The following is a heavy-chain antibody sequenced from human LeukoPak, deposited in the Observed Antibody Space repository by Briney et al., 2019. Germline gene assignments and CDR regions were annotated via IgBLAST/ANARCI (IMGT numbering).Heavy chain of an antibody. V-gene: IGHV3-33*06. CDR1: GFTFSSYG. CDR2: IWYDGSNK. Sequence: GGSLRLSCAASGFTFSSYGMHWVRQAPGKGLEWVAVIWYDGSNKYYADSVKGRFTISRDNSKNTLYLQMNSLRAEDTAVYYCANDNVDTVMVTYYWGQGTLVTVSS. J-gene: IGHJ4*02. D-gene: IGHD5-18*01. CDR3: ANDNVDTVMVTYY.